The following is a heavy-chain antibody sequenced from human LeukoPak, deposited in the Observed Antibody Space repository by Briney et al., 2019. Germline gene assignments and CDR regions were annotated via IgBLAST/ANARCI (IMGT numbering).Heavy chain of an antibody. D-gene: IGHD3-22*01. J-gene: IGHJ4*02. CDR1: GFTFSNYA. CDR2: ISWNSGSI. CDR3: AKDLIDYYDSSGPIDY. V-gene: IGHV3-9*01. Sequence: GGSLRLSCAASGFTFSNYAMSWIRQAPAKGLEWVSGISWNSGSIGYADSVKGRFTISRDNAKNSLYLQMNSLRAEDTALYYCAKDLIDYYDSSGPIDYWGQGTLVTVSS.